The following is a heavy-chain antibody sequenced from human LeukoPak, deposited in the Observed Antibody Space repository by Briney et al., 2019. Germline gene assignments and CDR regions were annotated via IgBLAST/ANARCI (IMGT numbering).Heavy chain of an antibody. CDR2: IYYSGST. CDR3: ARGHYGFDP. J-gene: IGHJ5*02. V-gene: IGHV4-59*08. D-gene: IGHD3-16*01. CDR1: GGSISSYY. Sequence: SETLSLTCTVSGGSISSYYWSWIRQPPGKGLEWIGYIYYSGSTNYNPSLKSRVTISVDTSKNQFSLKLSSVTAADTAVYYCARGHYGFDPWGQGTLVTVSS.